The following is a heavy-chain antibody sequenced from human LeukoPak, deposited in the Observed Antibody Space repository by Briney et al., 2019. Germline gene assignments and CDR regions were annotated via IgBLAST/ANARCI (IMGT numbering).Heavy chain of an antibody. CDR3: ARHRAYSSSSPFDY. V-gene: IGHV4-59*08. J-gene: IGHJ4*02. CDR2: IYYTGST. Sequence: SETLSLTCPCTGGSIHRLYWSWLRQPPGKGLEWIGYIYYTGSTNYNPSLKSRVTMFVDMSKNQFSLRLSSVTAADTAVYYCARHRAYSSSSPFDYWGQGTLVTVSS. D-gene: IGHD6-6*01. CDR1: GGSIHRLY.